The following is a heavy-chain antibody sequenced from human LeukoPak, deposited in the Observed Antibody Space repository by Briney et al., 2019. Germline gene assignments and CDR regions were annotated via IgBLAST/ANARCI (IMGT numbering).Heavy chain of an antibody. CDR1: GFTFSSYS. CDR3: AKVKSSWFEPVFDY. V-gene: IGHV3-23*01. Sequence: PGGSLRLSCAASGFTFSSYSMSWVRQAPGKGLEWVSAISGSGGSTYYADSVKGRFTISRDNSKNTLCLQVNSLRAEDTAVYYCAKVKSSWFEPVFDYWGQGTLVTVSS. J-gene: IGHJ4*02. CDR2: ISGSGGST. D-gene: IGHD3-10*01.